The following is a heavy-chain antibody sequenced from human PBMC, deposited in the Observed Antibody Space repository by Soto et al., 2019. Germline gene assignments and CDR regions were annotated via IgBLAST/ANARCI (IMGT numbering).Heavy chain of an antibody. CDR3: TRASGYCSSTRCYGAWFDP. Sequence: QVQVVQSGAEVKKPGASVKVSCKASGYTFTGYYMHWVRQAPGQGLEWMGWISPNSGGTNYAQKFQGRVTMTRYTSISTAYMERSRLRSDDTAVYYCTRASGYCSSTRCYGAWFDPWGQGTLVTVSS. CDR2: ISPNSGGT. CDR1: GYTFTGYY. J-gene: IGHJ5*02. D-gene: IGHD2-2*01. V-gene: IGHV1-2*02.